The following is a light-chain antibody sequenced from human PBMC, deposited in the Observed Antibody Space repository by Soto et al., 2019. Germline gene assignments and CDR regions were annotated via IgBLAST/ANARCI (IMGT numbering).Light chain of an antibody. CDR3: QQYNSFWT. CDR2: DAS. J-gene: IGKJ1*01. Sequence: DIQMTQSPSTLSASVGDRVTITCRASQSISNWLAWYQQKPGKAPRLLIYDASYLERGVPSRSSGSGSGTEFTLTISDLQPDDLATYYCQQYNSFWTFGQGTKVEI. V-gene: IGKV1-5*01. CDR1: QSISNW.